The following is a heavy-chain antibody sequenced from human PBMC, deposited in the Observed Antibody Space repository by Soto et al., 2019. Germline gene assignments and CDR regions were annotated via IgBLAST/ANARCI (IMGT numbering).Heavy chain of an antibody. Sequence: GGSLRLSCAASGFTFSSYAMSWVRQAPGKGLEWVSAISGSGGSTYYADSVKGRFTISRDNSKNTLYLQMNSLRAEDTAVYYCAKDSRSIGSGYYSPFDYWGQGTLVTVSS. J-gene: IGHJ4*02. CDR1: GFTFSSYA. V-gene: IGHV3-23*01. D-gene: IGHD3-22*01. CDR3: AKDSRSIGSGYYSPFDY. CDR2: ISGSGGST.